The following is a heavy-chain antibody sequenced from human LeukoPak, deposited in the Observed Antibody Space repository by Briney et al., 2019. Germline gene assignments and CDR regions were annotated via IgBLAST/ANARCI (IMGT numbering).Heavy chain of an antibody. J-gene: IGHJ4*02. D-gene: IGHD3-22*01. V-gene: IGHV4-39*07. CDR1: NGSISSSRYF. CDR3: ASGTYYYDSSGYAYDY. Sequence: PSETLSLTCSVSNGSISSSRYFWGWIRQPPGKGLEWIGSIDYSGSTYYNPSLKSRVTISVDTSKNQFSLKLSSVTAADTAVYYCASGTYYYDSSGYAYDYWGQGTLVTVSS. CDR2: IDYSGST.